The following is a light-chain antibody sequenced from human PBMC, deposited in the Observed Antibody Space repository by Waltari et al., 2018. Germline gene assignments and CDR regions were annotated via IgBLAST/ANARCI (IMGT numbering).Light chain of an antibody. CDR2: GTS. J-gene: IGKJ1*01. V-gene: IGKV3D-15*01. Sequence: IVMTQSPATLSVFPGERATLSCRASQSISSNLAWYQQKPGQAPRLLIYGTSTRATGIPDRFTGSGSGIEFTLTINSLQSEDFAVYYCQQYNNWPPDPTFGQGTKVEIK. CDR3: QQYNNWPPDPT. CDR1: QSISSN.